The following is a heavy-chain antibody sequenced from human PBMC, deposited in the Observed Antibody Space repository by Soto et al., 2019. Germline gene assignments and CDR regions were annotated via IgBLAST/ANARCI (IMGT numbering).Heavy chain of an antibody. CDR1: GYTFTSYY. CDR3: ARASYYYDSSGYTFDY. V-gene: IGHV1-18*04. D-gene: IGHD3-22*01. Sequence: GASVKVSCKASGYTFTSYYMHWVRQAPGQGLEWMGWISAYNGNTNYAQKLQGRVTMTTDTSTSTAYMELRSLRSDDTAVYYCARASYYYDSSGYTFDYWGQGTLVTVPQ. CDR2: ISAYNGNT. J-gene: IGHJ4*02.